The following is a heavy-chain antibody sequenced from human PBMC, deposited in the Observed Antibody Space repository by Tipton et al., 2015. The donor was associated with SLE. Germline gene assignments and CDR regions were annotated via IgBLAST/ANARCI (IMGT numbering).Heavy chain of an antibody. J-gene: IGHJ4*02. D-gene: IGHD3-3*01. CDR2: MYYSGST. CDR3: ARHGRFYDFWSGAYKLGSCDY. Sequence: TLSLTCTVSGGSISSYYWSWIRQPPGKGLEWIGYMYYSGSTNYNPSLKSRVAISVDTSKNQFSLKLSSVTAADTAVYYCARHGRFYDFWSGAYKLGSCDYWGQGTLVTVSS. V-gene: IGHV4-59*08. CDR1: GGSISSYY.